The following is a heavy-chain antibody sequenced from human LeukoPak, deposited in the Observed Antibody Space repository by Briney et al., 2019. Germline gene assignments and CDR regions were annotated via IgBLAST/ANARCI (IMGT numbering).Heavy chain of an antibody. CDR1: GYTFTGYY. CDR2: INPNSGGT. D-gene: IGHD5-18*01. Sequence: ASVKVSCKASGYTFTGYYMHWVRQAPGQGLEWMGWINPNSGGTNYAQKLQGRVTMTRDTSISTAYMELSRLRSDDTAVYYCARGNYGDTAMQPDFDYWGQGTLVTVSS. V-gene: IGHV1-2*02. J-gene: IGHJ4*02. CDR3: ARGNYGDTAMQPDFDY.